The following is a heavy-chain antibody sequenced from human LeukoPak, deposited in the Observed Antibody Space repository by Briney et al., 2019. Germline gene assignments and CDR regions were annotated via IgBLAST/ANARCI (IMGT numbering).Heavy chain of an antibody. D-gene: IGHD6-19*01. CDR2: IWYDGSNK. Sequence: GGSLRLSCAASGFTFSSYGMHWVRQAPGRGLEWVAVIWYDGSNKYYADSVKGRFTVSRDNSKNTLYLQMNSLRAEDTAVYYCAKRQRIRNSSGAPFDYWGQGTLVTVSS. V-gene: IGHV3-33*06. CDR3: AKRQRIRNSSGAPFDY. J-gene: IGHJ4*02. CDR1: GFTFSSYG.